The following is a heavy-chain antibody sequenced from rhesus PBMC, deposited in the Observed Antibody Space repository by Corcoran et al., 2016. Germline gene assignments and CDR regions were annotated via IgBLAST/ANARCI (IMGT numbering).Heavy chain of an antibody. Sequence: QVQLQESGPVVVKPSETLSLTCAVSGGSISSSNWWSWIRQSPSTGLEWTGAIHGSSGSTAYNPSLESRITISTDTSKNHFSLKLTSVTAADTAVYYCASGPLSQLDYWGQGLLVTVSS. CDR2: IHGSSGST. CDR1: GGSISSSNW. V-gene: IGHV4-93*01. J-gene: IGHJ4*01. CDR3: ASGPLSQLDY.